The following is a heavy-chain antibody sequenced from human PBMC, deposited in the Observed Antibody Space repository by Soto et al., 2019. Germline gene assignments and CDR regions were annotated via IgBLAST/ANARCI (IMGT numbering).Heavy chain of an antibody. D-gene: IGHD4-17*01. J-gene: IGHJ4*02. CDR3: ARSTVTSD. Sequence: EVILVESGGGLARPGGSLRLSCATSGFSFSSFEMIWVRQAPGKGLEWISYISGSGSTMYYADSVKGRFTISRDNAKNSLYLQMSSPRVEDTALYYCARSTVTSDWGQGTQVTVSS. V-gene: IGHV3-48*03. CDR2: ISGSGSTM. CDR1: GFSFSSFE.